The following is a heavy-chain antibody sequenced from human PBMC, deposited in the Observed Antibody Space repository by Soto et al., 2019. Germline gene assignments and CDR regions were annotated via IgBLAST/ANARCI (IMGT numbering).Heavy chain of an antibody. CDR2: INGDATST. J-gene: IGHJ6*02. D-gene: IGHD6-13*01. CDR3: ARGDIAAETFFYYYGMDL. CDR1: GSTLNNYW. V-gene: IGHV3-74*01. Sequence: QLVESGGGLVQPGGSLRLPCAASGSTLNNYWMHWVRQAPGMGLVWVSRINGDATSTSYADSVKGRFTISRDNARNTLYLQMNSLRAEDTALYYCARGDIAAETFFYYYGMDLWGQGTTVTVS.